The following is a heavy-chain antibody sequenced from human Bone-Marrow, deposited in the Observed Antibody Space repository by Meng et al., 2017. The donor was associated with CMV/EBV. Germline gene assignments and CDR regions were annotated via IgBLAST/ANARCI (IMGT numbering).Heavy chain of an antibody. CDR2: ISSSGSTI. D-gene: IGHD3-3*01. J-gene: IGHJ6*01. Sequence: GGSLRLSCAASGFTFSSYEMNWVRQAPGKGLEWASYISSSGSTIYYADSVKGRFTISRDNAKNSLYLQMNSLRAEDTAVYYCARDKAHYDHRGDYGMDVWGQGTTVTGSS. CDR3: ARDKAHYDHRGDYGMDV. V-gene: IGHV3-48*03. CDR1: GFTFSSYE.